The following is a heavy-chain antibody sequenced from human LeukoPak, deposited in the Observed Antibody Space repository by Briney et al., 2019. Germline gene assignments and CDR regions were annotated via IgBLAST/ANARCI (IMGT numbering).Heavy chain of an antibody. CDR2: INPNSGGT. CDR1: GYTFTGYY. D-gene: IGHD6-19*01. Sequence: GASVKVSCKASGYTFTGYYMHWVRQAPGQGLEWMGWINPNSGGTNYAQKFQGWVTMTRDTSISTAYMELSRLRSDDTAVYYCAISIAVAPYGMDVWGQGTTVTVS. CDR3: AISIAVAPYGMDV. V-gene: IGHV1-2*04. J-gene: IGHJ6*02.